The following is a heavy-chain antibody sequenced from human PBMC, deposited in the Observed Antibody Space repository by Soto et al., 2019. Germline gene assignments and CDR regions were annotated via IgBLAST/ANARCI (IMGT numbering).Heavy chain of an antibody. Sequence: PSETLSLTCIVSGGSITRSSYFWGWVCQPPGKGLEWIGTIYSTGNAYYTPPLKSRLTMSIDTSKNEFSLRLNSVTAADTAVYYCAGQTFTIAAASYGRSNWFDPWGPGTLVTVSS. D-gene: IGHD6-25*01. CDR2: IYSTGNA. J-gene: IGHJ5*02. V-gene: IGHV4-39*01. CDR1: GGSITRSSYF. CDR3: AGQTFTIAAASYGRSNWFDP.